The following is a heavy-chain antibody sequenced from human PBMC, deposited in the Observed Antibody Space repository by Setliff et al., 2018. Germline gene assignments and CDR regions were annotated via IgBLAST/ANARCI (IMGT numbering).Heavy chain of an antibody. CDR1: GYSFSDSA. J-gene: IGHJ3*01. Sequence: ASVKVSCKAYGYSFSDSAVNWVRQAPGQGLEWVGWISSYNDVTSYAQRFQGRVTLTTDTSTSAAYMELRTLRSDDTAVYYCAISTLSICSGGSCPNAFDVWGQGTMVTVSS. D-gene: IGHD2-15*01. CDR3: AISTLSICSGGSCPNAFDV. V-gene: IGHV1-18*01. CDR2: ISSYNDVT.